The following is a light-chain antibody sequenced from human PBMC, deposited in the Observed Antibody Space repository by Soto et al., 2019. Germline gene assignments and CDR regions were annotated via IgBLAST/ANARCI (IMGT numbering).Light chain of an antibody. Sequence: DIQMTQSPSSLSASVGDRVTIACQANQDIGNYLNWYQQKPGKAPRLLIYDASNLAIGVPSRFSGSGSGTDFTFTISNLQPEDIATYYGQQYDTLPPYTFGQGTKVELK. V-gene: IGKV1-33*01. CDR2: DAS. CDR3: QQYDTLPPYT. J-gene: IGKJ2*01. CDR1: QDIGNY.